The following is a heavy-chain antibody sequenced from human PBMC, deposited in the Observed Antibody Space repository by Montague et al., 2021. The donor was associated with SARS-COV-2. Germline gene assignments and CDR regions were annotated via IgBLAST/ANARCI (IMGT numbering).Heavy chain of an antibody. D-gene: IGHD1-20*01. V-gene: IGHV3-7*03. J-gene: IGHJ4*02. CDR3: ARDKRYNWIPDY. CDR1: GSTLSTYW. Sequence: SLRLSCAASGSTLSTYWMTWVRQAPGKGLEWVANIKEDGSEKHYVDSVKGRFTISRDNAENSLYLQMNSLRAEDTAVYYCARDKRYNWIPDYWGQGTLVTASS. CDR2: IKEDGSEK.